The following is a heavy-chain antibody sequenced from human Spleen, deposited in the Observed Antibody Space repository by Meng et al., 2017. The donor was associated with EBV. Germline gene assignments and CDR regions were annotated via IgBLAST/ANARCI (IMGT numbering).Heavy chain of an antibody. Sequence: QEQLVQSGAEVKKPGASVKVSCKTSGYTFTSFEINWVRQATGQGLEWMGWMRPKSGNTGYAQKFQGRVTLTRNTSISTAYMELTNLRSEDTAIYYCARGKCSTTSCPIDHWGQGTLVTVFS. CDR1: GYTFTSFE. CDR3: ARGKCSTTSCPIDH. J-gene: IGHJ4*02. V-gene: IGHV1-8*01. D-gene: IGHD2-2*01. CDR2: MRPKSGNT.